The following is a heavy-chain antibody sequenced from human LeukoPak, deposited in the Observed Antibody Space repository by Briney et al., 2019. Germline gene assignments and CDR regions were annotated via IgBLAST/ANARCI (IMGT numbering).Heavy chain of an antibody. CDR2: ISSSGSTI. J-gene: IGHJ4*02. D-gene: IGHD3-22*01. CDR1: GFTFSDYA. CDR3: ARDRGYYDSSGYYYYYFDY. Sequence: GRSLRLSCAASGFTFSDYAMYWVRQAPGKGLEWVSYISSSGSTIYYADSVKGRFTISRDNAKNSLYLQMNSLRAEDTAVYYCARDRGYYDSSGYYYYYFDYWGQGTLVTVSS. V-gene: IGHV3-48*03.